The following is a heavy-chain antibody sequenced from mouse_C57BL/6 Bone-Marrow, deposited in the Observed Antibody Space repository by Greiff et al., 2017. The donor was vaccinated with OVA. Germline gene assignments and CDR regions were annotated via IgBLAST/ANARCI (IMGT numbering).Heavy chain of an antibody. CDR3: ARKDTIYYDYDTPFAY. V-gene: IGHV3-6*01. D-gene: IGHD2-4*01. CDR2: ISYDGSN. Sequence: DVKLVESGPGLVKPSQSLSLTCSVTGYSITSGYYWNWIRQFPGNKLEWMGYISYDGSNNYNPSLKNRISITRDTSKNQFFLKLNSVTTEDTATYYCARKDTIYYDYDTPFAYWGQGTLVTVSA. J-gene: IGHJ3*01. CDR1: GYSITSGYY.